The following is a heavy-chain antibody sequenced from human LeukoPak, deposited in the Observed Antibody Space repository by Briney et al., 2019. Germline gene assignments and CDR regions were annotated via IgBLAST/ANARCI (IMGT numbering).Heavy chain of an antibody. CDR3: ARVMGTGDPWDFDY. Sequence: ASVKVSCKASGYTFTGYYMHWVRQAPGQGLEWMGRINPNSGGTNYAQKVQGRVTMTRYTSISTAYMELSRLRSDDTAVYYCARVMGTGDPWDFDYWGQGTLVTVSS. J-gene: IGHJ4*02. CDR2: INPNSGGT. CDR1: GYTFTGYY. V-gene: IGHV1-2*06. D-gene: IGHD7-27*01.